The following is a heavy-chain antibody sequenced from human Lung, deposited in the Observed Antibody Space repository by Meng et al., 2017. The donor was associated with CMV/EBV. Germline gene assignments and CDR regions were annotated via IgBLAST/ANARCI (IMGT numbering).Heavy chain of an antibody. CDR1: GYTFTSYG. Sequence: ASVKVSXKTSGYTFTSYGISWVRQAPGQGLEWMGWISVYTDNTSSAQKYQGRLTMTTDTSTSTAYMEVRSLRSDDTAVYYCARDSPSLYSSSPGIDFWGQGXLVTVSS. V-gene: IGHV1-18*01. D-gene: IGHD6-6*01. J-gene: IGHJ4*02. CDR3: ARDSPSLYSSSPGIDF. CDR2: ISVYTDNT.